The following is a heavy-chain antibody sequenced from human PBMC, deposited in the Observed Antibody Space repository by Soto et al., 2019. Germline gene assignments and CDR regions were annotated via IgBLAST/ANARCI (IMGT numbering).Heavy chain of an antibody. Sequence: QLQLQESGSGLVKPSQTLSLTCAVSGGSISSGGYSWSWIRQPPGKGLEWIGYIYHSGSTYYNPSLKSRVTISVDRSKNQFSLKLSSVTAADTAVYYCARAQLSGYSSSWRLDYWGQGTLVTVSS. CDR3: ARAQLSGYSSSWRLDY. J-gene: IGHJ4*02. CDR1: GGSISSGGYS. V-gene: IGHV4-30-2*01. CDR2: IYHSGST. D-gene: IGHD6-13*01.